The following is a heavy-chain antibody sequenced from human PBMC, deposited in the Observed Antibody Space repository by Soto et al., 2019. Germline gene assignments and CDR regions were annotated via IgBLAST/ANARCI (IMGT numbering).Heavy chain of an antibody. Sequence: GASVKVSCKASGYTFTRYYMHWVRQADGQGLEWMGWINPNTGGTNYAQKFQGRVTMTRDTSISTAYMELSRLRSDDTAVYYCARAGDSSASPYYYGMDVWGQGTTVTVSS. D-gene: IGHD6-6*01. CDR2: INPNTGGT. J-gene: IGHJ6*02. CDR3: ARAGDSSASPYYYGMDV. CDR1: GYTFTRYY. V-gene: IGHV1-2*02.